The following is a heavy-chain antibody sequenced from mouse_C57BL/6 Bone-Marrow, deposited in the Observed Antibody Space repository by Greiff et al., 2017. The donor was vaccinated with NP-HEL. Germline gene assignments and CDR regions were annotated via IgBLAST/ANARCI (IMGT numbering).Heavy chain of an antibody. J-gene: IGHJ3*01. D-gene: IGHD3-3*01. V-gene: IGHV5-6*01. CDR1: GFTFSSYG. CDR2: ISSGGSYT. Sequence: EVQGVESGGDLVKPGGSLKLSCAASGFTFSSYGMSWVRQTPDKRLEWVATISSGGSYTYYPDSVKGRFTISRDNAKNTLYLQMSSLKSEDTAMYYCAIHGALGCFAYWGQGTLVTVSA. CDR3: AIHGALGCFAY.